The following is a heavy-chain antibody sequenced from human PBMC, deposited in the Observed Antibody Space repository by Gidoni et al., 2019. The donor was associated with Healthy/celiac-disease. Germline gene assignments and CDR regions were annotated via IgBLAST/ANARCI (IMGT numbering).Heavy chain of an antibody. CDR2: IYYSGST. J-gene: IGHJ3*02. D-gene: IGHD3-9*01. CDR1: GCSISRYY. CDR3: ARGSTYYDILTGYHSSNAFDI. Sequence: QVQLQESGPGLVKPSETLSLTCTVSGCSISRYYWSWIRQPPGKGLEWIGYIYYSGSTNYNPSLKSQVTISVDTSKNQFSLKLSSVTAADTAVYYCARGSTYYDILTGYHSSNAFDIWGQGTMVTVSS. V-gene: IGHV4-59*01.